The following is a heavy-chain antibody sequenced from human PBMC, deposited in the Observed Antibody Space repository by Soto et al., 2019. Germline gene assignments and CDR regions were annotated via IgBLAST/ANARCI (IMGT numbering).Heavy chain of an antibody. V-gene: IGHV3-48*03. CDR1: GFTFSSYE. Sequence: PGGSLRLSCAASGFTFSSYEMNWVRQAPGKGLEWVSYISSSGSTIYYADSVKGRFTISRDNAKNSLYLQMNSLRAEDTAVYYCARDRGSSGYYPVPNYWYFDLWGRGTLVTVSS. J-gene: IGHJ2*01. CDR2: ISSSGSTI. CDR3: ARDRGSSGYYPVPNYWYFDL. D-gene: IGHD3-22*01.